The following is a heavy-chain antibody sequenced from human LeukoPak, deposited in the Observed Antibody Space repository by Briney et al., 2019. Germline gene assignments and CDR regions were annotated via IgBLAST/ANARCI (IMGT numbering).Heavy chain of an antibody. CDR1: GDSVSSNSTA. CDR2: TYYRSKWYS. CDR3: ARDLRSENWFDP. D-gene: IGHD2-15*01. Sequence: SQTLSLTCAISGDSVSSNSTACNWIRQSPSRGLEWLGRTYYRSKWYSDYAVSVKSRITINPDTSKNQFSLQLNSVTPEDTAVYYCARDLRSENWFDPWGQGTLVTVSS. J-gene: IGHJ5*02. V-gene: IGHV6-1*01.